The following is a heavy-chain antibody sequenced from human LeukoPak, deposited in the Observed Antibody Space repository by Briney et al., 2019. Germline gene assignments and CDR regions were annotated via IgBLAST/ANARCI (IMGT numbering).Heavy chain of an antibody. J-gene: IGHJ4*02. CDR1: GGSISSYY. V-gene: IGHV4-59*08. D-gene: IGHD3-22*01. CDR2: IYYSGST. Sequence: SETLSLTCTVSGGSISSYYWSWIRQPPGKGLEWIGYIYYSGSTNYNPSLKSRVTISVDTSKNQFSLKLSSVTAADTAVYYCVRLGYYYDSSGYYFDYWGQGTLVTVSS. CDR3: VRLGYYYDSSGYYFDY.